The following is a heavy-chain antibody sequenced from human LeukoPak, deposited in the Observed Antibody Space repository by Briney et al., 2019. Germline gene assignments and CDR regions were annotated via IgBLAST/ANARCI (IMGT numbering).Heavy chain of an antibody. CDR1: GFTFDDYG. CDR3: ARGGGDDILTHFDY. CDR2: INWNGGSE. Sequence: GGSLGLSCAASGFTFDDYGMTWVRQAPGKGLEWVSGINWNGGSEGYADSVKGRFTVSRDNAKNSLYLQMNSLRAEDTALYYCARGGGDDILTHFDYWGQGTLVTVSS. D-gene: IGHD3-9*01. V-gene: IGHV3-20*04. J-gene: IGHJ4*02.